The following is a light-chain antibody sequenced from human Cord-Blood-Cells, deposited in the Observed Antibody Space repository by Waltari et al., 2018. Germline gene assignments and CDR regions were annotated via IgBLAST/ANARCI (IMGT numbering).Light chain of an antibody. CDR1: HSVTSY. CDR3: HQRSNWVIT. Sequence: ELVLTQSPATLSLSPAESATPSCRASHSVTSYLAWYQQNPGHAPRLLIYDAANKATGIPARFSGSGSGTDFTLTISSLEPEDFAVYYCHQRSNWVITFGQGTRLEIK. J-gene: IGKJ5*01. V-gene: IGKV3-11*01. CDR2: DAA.